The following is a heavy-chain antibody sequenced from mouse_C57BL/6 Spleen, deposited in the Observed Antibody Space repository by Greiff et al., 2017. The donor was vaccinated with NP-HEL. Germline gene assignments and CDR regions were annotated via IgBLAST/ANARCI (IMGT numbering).Heavy chain of an antibody. V-gene: IGHV1-4*01. Sequence: VQLQQSGAELARPGASVKMSCKASGYTFTSCTMHWVKQRPGQGLEWIGYINPSSGYTKYNQKFKDKATLTADKSSSTAYMQLSSLTSEDSAVYYCARDGSQPFDYWGQGTTLTVSS. CDR1: GYTFTSCT. J-gene: IGHJ2*01. CDR2: INPSSGYT. CDR3: ARDGSQPFDY. D-gene: IGHD1-1*01.